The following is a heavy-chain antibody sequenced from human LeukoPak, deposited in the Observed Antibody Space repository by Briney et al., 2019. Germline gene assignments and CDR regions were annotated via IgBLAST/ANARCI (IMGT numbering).Heavy chain of an antibody. Sequence: SETLSLTCTVSGGSISGYYWSWIRHPPGKGLEWIGYIYYIGSTNYNPSLKSRVTISIDRSKNQFSLKLNSVTTADTAVYYCARDVAAVGNNYYYMDVWGKGTTVTVS. J-gene: IGHJ6*03. CDR3: ARDVAAVGNNYYYMDV. CDR2: IYYIGST. CDR1: GGSISGYY. V-gene: IGHV4-59*01. D-gene: IGHD6-13*01.